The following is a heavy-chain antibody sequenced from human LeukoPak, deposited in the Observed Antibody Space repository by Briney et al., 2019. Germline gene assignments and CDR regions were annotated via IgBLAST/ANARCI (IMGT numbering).Heavy chain of an antibody. Sequence: SETLSLTCAVSGSSISSVYYWGWIRQPPGKGLEWIGTIYHGESTYYNPSLKSRFTISVDTSKNKFSLKLSSVTAAETAVYYCARWPSGIWGQGTMVNVYS. CDR2: IYHGEST. D-gene: IGHD1-26*01. CDR3: ARWPSGI. J-gene: IGHJ4*02. V-gene: IGHV4-38-2*01. CDR1: GSSISSVYY.